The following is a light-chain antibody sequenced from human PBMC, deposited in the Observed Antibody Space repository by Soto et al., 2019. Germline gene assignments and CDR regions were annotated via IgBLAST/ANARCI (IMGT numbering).Light chain of an antibody. CDR1: QSVNNN. V-gene: IGKV3-15*01. J-gene: IGKJ4*01. Sequence: EIVMTQSPATLSVSPGERATLSCRASQSVNNNLAWYQQKPGQAPRLLIYGASARATGIPARFSGSGSGTEVTPTISSLQSEDFAVYYCQQYNNWPLTFGGGTKVEIK. CDR2: GAS. CDR3: QQYNNWPLT.